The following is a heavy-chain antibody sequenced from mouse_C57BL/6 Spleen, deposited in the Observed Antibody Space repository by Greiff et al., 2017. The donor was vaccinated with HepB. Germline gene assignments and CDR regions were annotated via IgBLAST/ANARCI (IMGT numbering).Heavy chain of an antibody. CDR3: TTRDGWDY. J-gene: IGHJ2*01. CDR1: GYTFTDYE. V-gene: IGHV1-15*01. Sequence: VQLQESGAELVRPGASVTLSCKASGYTFTDYEMHWVKQTPVHGLEWIGAIDPETGGTAYNQKFKGKAILTADKSSSTAYMELRSLTSEDSAVYYCTTRDGWDYWGQGTTLTVSS. D-gene: IGHD2-3*01. CDR2: IDPETGGT.